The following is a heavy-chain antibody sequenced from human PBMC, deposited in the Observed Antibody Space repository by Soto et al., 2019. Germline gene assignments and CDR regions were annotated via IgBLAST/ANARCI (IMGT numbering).Heavy chain of an antibody. Sequence: ASVKVSCKASGYTFTSYGISWVRQAPGQGLEWMGWISAYNGNTNYAQKLQGRVTMTTDTSTSTAYMELRSLRSDDTAVYYCARSNGPTNSLSFDPWGQGTLVTVSS. CDR3: ARSNGPTNSLSFDP. CDR2: ISAYNGNT. CDR1: GYTFTSYG. V-gene: IGHV1-18*01. J-gene: IGHJ5*02. D-gene: IGHD6-13*01.